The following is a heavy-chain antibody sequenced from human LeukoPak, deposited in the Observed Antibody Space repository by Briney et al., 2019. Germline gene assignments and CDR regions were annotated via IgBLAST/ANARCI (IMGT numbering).Heavy chain of an antibody. CDR2: IIPIFGTA. Sequence: GASVTVSCKASGYTFTSYGISWVRQAPGQGLEWMGGIIPIFGTANYAQKFQGRVTITADESTSTAYMELSSLRSGDTAVYYCAAPYYYDSSGYYVFDYWGQGTLVTVSS. CDR3: AAPYYYDSSGYYVFDY. D-gene: IGHD3-22*01. V-gene: IGHV1-69*13. CDR1: GYTFTSYG. J-gene: IGHJ4*02.